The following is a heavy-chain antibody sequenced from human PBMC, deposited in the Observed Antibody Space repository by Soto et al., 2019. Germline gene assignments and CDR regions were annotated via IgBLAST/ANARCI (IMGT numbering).Heavy chain of an antibody. CDR1: GGTFRNYP. CDR3: ARGPLVVLNYFPS. J-gene: IGHJ4*02. CDR2: IFPLTDIP. V-gene: IGHV1-69*02. Sequence: QVQLVQSGPEVKKPGSSVKVYCKASGGTFRNYPINWVRQAPGQGLEWMGSIFPLTDIPDYAQNFQARLTISADRSTSTAYMELNSLTSDDTAMYFCARGPLVVLNYFPSWGQGTLVTVSS.